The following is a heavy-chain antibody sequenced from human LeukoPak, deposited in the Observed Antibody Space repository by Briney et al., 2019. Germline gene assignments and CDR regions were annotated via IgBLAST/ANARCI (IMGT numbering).Heavy chain of an antibody. J-gene: IGHJ4*02. Sequence: SETLSLTCNVFGGSISGYYWSWIRQPPGKGLEWIGHIYYSGTTNYTPSLRSRVTMSVDTSRNQISLKLNSVTAADTAVYYCATSYCTGSYCYATPFDYWGQGTLVTVPS. CDR1: GGSISGYY. V-gene: IGHV4-59*01. D-gene: IGHD1-14*01. CDR2: IYYSGTT. CDR3: ATSYCTGSYCYATPFDY.